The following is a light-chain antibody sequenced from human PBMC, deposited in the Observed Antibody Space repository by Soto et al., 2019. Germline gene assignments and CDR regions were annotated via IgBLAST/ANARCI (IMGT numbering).Light chain of an antibody. CDR1: SGHSSYA. V-gene: IGLV4-69*01. CDR3: QTWGTGIHV. CDR2: LNSDGSH. J-gene: IGLJ1*01. Sequence: QSVLTQSPSASASLGASVKLTCTLSSGHSSYAIAWHQQQPEKGPRYLMKLNSDGSHSKGDGIPDRFSGSSSGAERYLTISSLQSEDEADYYCQTWGTGIHVFGTGTKV.